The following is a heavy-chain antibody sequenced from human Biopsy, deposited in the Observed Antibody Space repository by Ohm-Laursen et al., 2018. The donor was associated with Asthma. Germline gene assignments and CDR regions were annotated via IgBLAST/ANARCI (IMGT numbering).Heavy chain of an antibody. CDR1: GGYMRSGNYY. Sequence: SETLSLTCGLSSGSGGYMRSGNYYWGWIRQPPGKGLEWIGSIYYSGTTYYNPSLEVRVTVSADTSKNQFSLKLTSVTAADTAVYYCVRGSSSWHHGPFHYYYGLDVWGQGTTATVSS. CDR2: IYYSGTT. J-gene: IGHJ6*02. CDR3: VRGSSSWHHGPFHYYYGLDV. D-gene: IGHD6-13*01. V-gene: IGHV4-39*01.